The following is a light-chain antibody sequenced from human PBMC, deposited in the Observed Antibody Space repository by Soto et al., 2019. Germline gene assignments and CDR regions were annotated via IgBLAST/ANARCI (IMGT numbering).Light chain of an antibody. J-gene: IGKJ1*01. CDR3: QQYGDLPPT. CDR2: GAS. CDR1: QSVTYDQ. V-gene: IGKV3-20*01. Sequence: EIVFTQSPDTLSLSPGERATLSCRASQSVTYDQLAWYRQTPGQAPRLLIYGASSRAAGIPDRFSGSGSGTDSTLTISRLEPEDFVVYHCQQYGDLPPTFGQGTKVDIK.